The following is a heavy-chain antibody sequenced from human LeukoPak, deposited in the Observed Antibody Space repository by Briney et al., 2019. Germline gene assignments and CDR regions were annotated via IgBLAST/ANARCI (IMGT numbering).Heavy chain of an antibody. CDR1: GLTFSNSA. Sequence: GGSLRLSCVASGLTFSNSAMTWVRQGPGKGLEWVSSISGETNNTYYSDSVKGRFTVSRDNSKNTLYLQMNSLRAEDAAVYYCATATVTPDHNYYYMDVWGKGTTVTISS. D-gene: IGHD4-17*01. J-gene: IGHJ6*03. CDR2: ISGETNNT. CDR3: ATATVTPDHNYYYMDV. V-gene: IGHV3-23*01.